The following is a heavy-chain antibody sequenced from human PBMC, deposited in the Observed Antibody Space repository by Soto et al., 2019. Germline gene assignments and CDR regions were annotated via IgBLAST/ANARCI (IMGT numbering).Heavy chain of an antibody. D-gene: IGHD3-10*01. J-gene: IGHJ6*02. CDR1: AFTVSGYA. CDR2: ISNAGSNK. V-gene: IGHV3-30-3*01. Sequence: GRSLRPSLAASAFTVSGYAMGWGRQAPGMGLEWVSVISNAGSNKYYADSVKGRFIISRDNSKNALYLQMNSLRADDTALYYCARVSYYGSWSYMLFDHYCIDVWGQGTMVTVSS. CDR3: ARVSYYGSWSYMLFDHYCIDV.